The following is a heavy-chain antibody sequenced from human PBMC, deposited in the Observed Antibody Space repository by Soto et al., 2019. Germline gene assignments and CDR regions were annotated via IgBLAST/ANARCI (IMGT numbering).Heavy chain of an antibody. CDR1: GFTVSSNY. J-gene: IGHJ4*02. CDR3: ARAGLRTYYFDY. Sequence: GGSLRLSCAASGFTVSSNYMSWVRQAPGKGLEWVSVIYSGGSTYYADSVKGRFTISRDNSKNTLYLQMNNLRAEDTAVYYCARAGLRTYYFDYWGQGTLVTVSS. D-gene: IGHD4-17*01. CDR2: IYSGGST. V-gene: IGHV3-66*01.